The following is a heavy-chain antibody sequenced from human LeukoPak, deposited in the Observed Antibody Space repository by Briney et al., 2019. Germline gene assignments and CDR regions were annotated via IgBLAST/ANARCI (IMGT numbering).Heavy chain of an antibody. CDR2: ITSSSSYI. CDR1: GFTFSTFA. V-gene: IGHV3-21*01. CDR3: ARGSDSSGPGETNYFDY. J-gene: IGHJ4*02. Sequence: GGSLRLSCAASGFTFSTFAMIWVRQPPGKGLEWVSSITSSSSYIYNADSVKGRFTISRDNAKNSLYLQMNSLRAEDTAVYYCARGSDSSGPGETNYFDYWGQGTLVTVSS. D-gene: IGHD3-10*01.